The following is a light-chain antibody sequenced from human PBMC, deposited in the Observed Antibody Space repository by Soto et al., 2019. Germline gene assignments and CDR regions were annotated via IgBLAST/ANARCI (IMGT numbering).Light chain of an antibody. CDR2: DNT. CDR3: QSYDNNLGAWV. CDR1: SSNIGAGYN. V-gene: IGLV1-40*01. Sequence: QSVLTQPPSVSGAPGQRVTISCTGSSSNIGAGYNVHWYQQLPGTAPKLLIHDNTNRPSGVPDRFSGSKSGTSASLAITGLQAEDEADFYCQSYDNNLGAWVFGGGTKVTVL. J-gene: IGLJ3*02.